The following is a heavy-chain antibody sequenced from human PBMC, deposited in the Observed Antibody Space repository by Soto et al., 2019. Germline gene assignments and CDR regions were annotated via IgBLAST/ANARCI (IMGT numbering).Heavy chain of an antibody. CDR1: GASITSTSYF. Sequence: QLQLQESGPGLVKPSETLSLTCAVSGASITSTSYFWGWVRQPPGKGLEWIGSVSYGGVPYHNPSLKSRATMSIDTSKSLLSLNLASVTVADTAVYYCGRHLRETGTYAQPLDPWGQGVLVTVSS. CDR2: VSYGGVP. D-gene: IGHD1-1*01. CDR3: GRHLRETGTYAQPLDP. J-gene: IGHJ5*02. V-gene: IGHV4-39*01.